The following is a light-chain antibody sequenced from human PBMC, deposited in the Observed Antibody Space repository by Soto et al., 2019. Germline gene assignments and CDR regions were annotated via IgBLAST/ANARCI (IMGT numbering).Light chain of an antibody. V-gene: IGKV3-15*01. CDR3: QQYNNCPLT. J-gene: IGKJ4*01. Sequence: EIXMTXSXXXXXVSPGEXAXLSXRASQSVSSNSAWFQQKPGQAPRLLIYGASTRATGIPARFSGSGSGTEFTLTISSLQSEDFAVYYCQQYNNCPLTFGGGTKVEIK. CDR1: QSVSSN. CDR2: GAS.